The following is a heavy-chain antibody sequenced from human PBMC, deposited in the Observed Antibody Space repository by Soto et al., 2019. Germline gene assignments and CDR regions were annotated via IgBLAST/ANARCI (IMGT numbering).Heavy chain of an antibody. V-gene: IGHV4-4*02. CDR3: NYSPGWYRHDV. CDR1: GDSISSSKW. J-gene: IGHJ3*01. CDR2: TLHSGST. D-gene: IGHD6-19*01. Sequence: QVQLQESGPGLVKPSGTLSLTCAVSGDSISSSKWWTWGRQPPGKVLEWIGDTLHSGSTHYNPSLKRRIIISDTKSKNQCSLELTSVSASDTAVSDWNYSPGWYRHDVWGQGTLVIVSP.